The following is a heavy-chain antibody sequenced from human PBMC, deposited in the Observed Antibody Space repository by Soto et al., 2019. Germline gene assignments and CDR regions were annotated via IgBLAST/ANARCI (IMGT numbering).Heavy chain of an antibody. Sequence: QVQLVQSGAEVKKPGSSVKVSCKASGGTFSSYTISWVRQAPGQGLEWMGRIIPILGIANYAQKFQGRVTITADKSTSTAYMELSSLRSEDTAVYYCAGDPQQGAYYYYMDVWGKGTTVTVSS. V-gene: IGHV1-69*08. CDR1: GGTFSSYT. CDR3: AGDPQQGAYYYYMDV. J-gene: IGHJ6*03. D-gene: IGHD6-13*01. CDR2: IIPILGIA.